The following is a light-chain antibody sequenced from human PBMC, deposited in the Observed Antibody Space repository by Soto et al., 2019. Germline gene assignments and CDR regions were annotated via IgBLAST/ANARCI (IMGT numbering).Light chain of an antibody. CDR1: SSDIGAYYY. CDR2: EVS. CDR3: SSYAGSNNRVV. J-gene: IGLJ2*01. Sequence: QSALTQPPSASGSPGQSVTISCTGTSSDIGAYYYVSWYQQHPGKAPKLMIYEVSKRPSGVPDRFSGSKSGNTASLTVSGLQAEDEADYYCSSYAGSNNRVVFGAGTKLTVL. V-gene: IGLV2-8*01.